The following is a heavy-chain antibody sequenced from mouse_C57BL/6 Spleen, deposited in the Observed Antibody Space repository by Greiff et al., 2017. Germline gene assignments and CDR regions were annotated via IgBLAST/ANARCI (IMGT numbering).Heavy chain of an antibody. J-gene: IGHJ4*01. Sequence: QVQLQQSGAELVRPGTSVKVSCKASGYAFTNYLIEWVKQRPGQGLEWIGVINPGSGGTNYNEKFKGKATLTADKSSSTAYMQLSSLTSEDSAVYFCARRPAYYSTRTDAMDYWGQGTSVTVSS. V-gene: IGHV1-54*01. CDR2: INPGSGGT. CDR1: GYAFTNYL. CDR3: ARRPAYYSTRTDAMDY. D-gene: IGHD2-5*01.